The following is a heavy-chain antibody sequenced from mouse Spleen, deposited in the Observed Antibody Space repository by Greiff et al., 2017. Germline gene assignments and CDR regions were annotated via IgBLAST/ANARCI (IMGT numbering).Heavy chain of an antibody. CDR2: IYPGSGNT. J-gene: IGHJ2*01. Sequence: QVQLQQSGPELVKPGASVKISCKASGYSFTSYYIHWVKQRPGQGLEWIGWIYPGSGNTKYNEKFKGKATLTADTSSSTAYMQLSSLTSEDSAVYYCARVGLIYYYGSSGGSFDYWGQGTTLTVSS. D-gene: IGHD1-1*01. CDR3: ARVGLIYYYGSSGGSFDY. CDR1: GYSFTSYY. V-gene: IGHV1-66*01.